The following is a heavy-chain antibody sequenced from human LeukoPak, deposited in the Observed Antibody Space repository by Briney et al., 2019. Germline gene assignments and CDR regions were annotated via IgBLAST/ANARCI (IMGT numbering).Heavy chain of an antibody. J-gene: IGHJ5*02. Sequence: PSETLSLTCTVSGGSISSYYWSGMRQPPGKGLEWIGYIYYSGSTNYNPSLKSRVTISVDTSKNQFSLKLSSVTAAETAVYYCAREGPYYDIFTGYYRGCFDPWGQGTLVTVSS. CDR1: GGSISSYY. V-gene: IGHV4-59*01. CDR2: IYYSGST. D-gene: IGHD3-9*01. CDR3: AREGPYYDIFTGYYRGCFDP.